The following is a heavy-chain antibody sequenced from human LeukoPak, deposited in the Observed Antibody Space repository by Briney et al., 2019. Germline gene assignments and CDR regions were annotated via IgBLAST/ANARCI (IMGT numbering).Heavy chain of an antibody. CDR3: AKDTSGNYDSSGYIDY. D-gene: IGHD3-22*01. Sequence: GGSLRLSCAASGFTFDDYAMHWVRQAPGKGLEWVSGISWNSGSIGYADSVKGRFTISRDNAKNSLYLQMNSLRAEDTALYYCAKDTSGNYDSSGYIDYWGQGTLVTVSS. V-gene: IGHV3-9*01. CDR2: ISWNSGSI. J-gene: IGHJ4*02. CDR1: GFTFDDYA.